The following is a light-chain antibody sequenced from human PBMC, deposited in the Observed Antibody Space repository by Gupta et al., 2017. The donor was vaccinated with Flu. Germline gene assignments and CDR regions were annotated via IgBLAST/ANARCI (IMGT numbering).Light chain of an antibody. CDR2: GAS. CDR1: QSVRTRM. V-gene: IGKV3-20*01. J-gene: IGKJ2*01. Sequence: EIVLTQSPATLSLSPGERATLFCRASQSVRTRMLAWYQQKPGQAPRLLIYGASNRATGIPDRFSGSGSGTDFTLTITRLEPEDFALYFCQLHGGSPPDTFGQGTRLDIK. CDR3: QLHGGSPPDT.